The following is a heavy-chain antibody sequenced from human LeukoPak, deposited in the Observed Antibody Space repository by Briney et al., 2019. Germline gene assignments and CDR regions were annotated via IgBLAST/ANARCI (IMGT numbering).Heavy chain of an antibody. CDR2: IWYDGSNK. J-gene: IGHJ6*02. CDR3: ARDLTERGYYGMDV. V-gene: IGHV3-33*01. Sequence: GGSLRLSCAASGFTFSSYGMHWVRQAPGKGLEWVAVIWYDGSNKHYADSVKGRFTISRDNSKNTLYLQMNSLRAEDTAVYYCARDLTERGYYGMDVWGQGTTVTVSS. CDR1: GFTFSSYG.